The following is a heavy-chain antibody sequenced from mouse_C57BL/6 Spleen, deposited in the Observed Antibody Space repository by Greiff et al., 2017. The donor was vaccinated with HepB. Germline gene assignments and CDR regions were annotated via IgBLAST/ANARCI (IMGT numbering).Heavy chain of an antibody. J-gene: IGHJ3*01. Sequence: VKLVESDAELVKPGASVKISCKVSGYTFTDHTIHWMKQRPEQGLEWIGYIYPRDGSTKYNEKFKGKATLTADKSSSTAYMQLNSLTSEDSAVYFCARLGDYDAWFAYWGQGTLVTVSA. CDR2: IYPRDGST. CDR1: GYTFTDHT. CDR3: ARLGDYDAWFAY. V-gene: IGHV1-78*01. D-gene: IGHD2-4*01.